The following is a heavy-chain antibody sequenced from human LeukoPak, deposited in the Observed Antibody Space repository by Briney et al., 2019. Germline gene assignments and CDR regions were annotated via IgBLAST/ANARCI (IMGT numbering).Heavy chain of an antibody. CDR3: ARGVRYYYYMDV. J-gene: IGHJ6*03. D-gene: IGHD6-6*01. Sequence: SETLSLTCSVSGYSISSAYYWGWIRQPPGKGLEWIGTMYHSGSTNYNPSLKSRVTISVDTSKNQFSLKLSSVTAADTAVYYCARGVRYYYYMDVWGKGTTVTVSS. V-gene: IGHV4-38-2*02. CDR1: GYSISSAYY. CDR2: MYHSGST.